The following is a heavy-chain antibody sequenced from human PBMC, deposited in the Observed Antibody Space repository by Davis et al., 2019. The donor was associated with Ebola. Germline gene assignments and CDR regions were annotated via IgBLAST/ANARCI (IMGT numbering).Heavy chain of an antibody. CDR1: AYTFTDYY. CDR3: ARGTFYDFVWGSSVYFDF. J-gene: IGHJ4*02. D-gene: IGHD3-16*01. CDR2: INPNSGGT. V-gene: IGHV1-2*02. Sequence: ASVTVSCQASAYTFTDYYIHWVRQAPGQGLEWMGWINPNSGGTNSAQKFQGRVTMTRDTSINTAYMELNRLKYDDTAVYYCARGTFYDFVWGSSVYFDFWGQGTLVTVSS.